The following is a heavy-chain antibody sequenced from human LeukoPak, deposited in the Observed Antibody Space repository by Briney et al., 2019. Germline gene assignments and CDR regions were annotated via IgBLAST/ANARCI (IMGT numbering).Heavy chain of an antibody. D-gene: IGHD3-22*01. CDR1: GGSFSGYY. J-gene: IGHJ4*02. CDR3: AGSITMIAEIDY. V-gene: IGHV4-34*01. Sequence: SETLSLTCAVYGGSFSGYYWSWIRQPPGKGLEWSGEINHSGSTNYNPSLKSRVTISVDTSKNQFSLKLSSVTAADTAVYYCAGSITMIAEIDYWGQGTLVTVSS. CDR2: INHSGST.